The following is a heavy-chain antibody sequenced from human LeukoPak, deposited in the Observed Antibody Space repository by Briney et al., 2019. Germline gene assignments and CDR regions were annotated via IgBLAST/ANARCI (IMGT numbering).Heavy chain of an antibody. V-gene: IGHV4-59*01. J-gene: IGHJ5*02. CDR2: IYYSGST. CDR1: GGSISSYY. Sequence: SETLSLTCTVSGGSISSYYWSWIRQPPGKGLEWIGYIYYSGSTNYNPSLKSRVTISVDTSKNQFSLRLSSVTAADTAVYYCARVGILWFGELSCWFDPWGQGTLVTVSS. D-gene: IGHD3-10*01. CDR3: ARVGILWFGELSCWFDP.